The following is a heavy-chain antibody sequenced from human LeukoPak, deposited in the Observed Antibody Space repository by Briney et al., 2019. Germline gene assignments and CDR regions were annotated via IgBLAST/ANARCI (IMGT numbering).Heavy chain of an antibody. J-gene: IGHJ4*02. D-gene: IGHD3-10*01. CDR3: ARDLVLTMVGVYYFDY. Sequence: PGGSLRLSCAASGFTFSNFDMNWVRLAPGKGLEWVSSISSSSSYIYYADSVKGRFTISRDNAKNSLYLQMNSLRAEDTAVYYCARDLVLTMVGVYYFDYWGQGTLVTVSS. CDR1: GFTFSNFD. CDR2: ISSSSSYI. V-gene: IGHV3-21*01.